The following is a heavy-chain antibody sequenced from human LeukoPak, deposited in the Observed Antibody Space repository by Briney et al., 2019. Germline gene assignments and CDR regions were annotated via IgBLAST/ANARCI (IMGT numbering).Heavy chain of an antibody. D-gene: IGHD5-24*01. Sequence: GGSLRLSCAACGFIFSSYNMNWVRQATGKGLEWGSYITFSRSYIFCGDCVKGRDNIYRDYEKHSLYVQMDSLRAEDTAVYYCARGREGYNSYDYWGQGTLVTVSS. CDR2: ITFSRSYI. J-gene: IGHJ4*02. CDR3: ARGREGYNSYDY. V-gene: IGHV3-21*01. CDR1: GFIFSSYN.